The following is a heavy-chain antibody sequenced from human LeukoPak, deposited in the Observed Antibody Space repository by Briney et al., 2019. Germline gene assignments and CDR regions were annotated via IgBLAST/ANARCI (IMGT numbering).Heavy chain of an antibody. CDR1: GFTFSSYA. CDR3: AKLSSGWYTAAADY. Sequence: GGSLRLSCAASGFTFSSYAMSWVRQAPGKGLEWVSAISGSGGSTYYADSVKGRFTISRDNSKNTLYLQMNSLRAEGTAVYYCAKLSSGWYTAAADYWGQGTLVTVSS. V-gene: IGHV3-23*01. CDR2: ISGSGGST. J-gene: IGHJ4*02. D-gene: IGHD6-19*01.